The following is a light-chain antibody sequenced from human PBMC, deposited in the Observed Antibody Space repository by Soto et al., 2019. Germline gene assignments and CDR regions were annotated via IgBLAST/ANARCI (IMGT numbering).Light chain of an antibody. V-gene: IGLV1-44*01. CDR1: DSNIGSNT. J-gene: IGLJ3*02. Sequence: QSVLTQPPSASGTPGQRVTISCSGSDSNIGSNTVNWYQQLPGTAPKLLIYSDNQRPSGVPDRFSGSKSGSSASLAISGLQSEDEADYYCATWDDSLSAGVFGGGTKLTVL. CDR3: ATWDDSLSAGV. CDR2: SDN.